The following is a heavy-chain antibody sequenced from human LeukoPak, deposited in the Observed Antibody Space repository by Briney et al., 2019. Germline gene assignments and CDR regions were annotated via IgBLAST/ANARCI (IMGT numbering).Heavy chain of an antibody. Sequence: PGGSLRLSCAGSGFTFSSYWMHWVRQAPGKGLVWVSRINHDGSSTSYADSVKGRFTISRDNAKNSLSLQMNSLRAEDTAVYYCARDDVWGSGFHDYWGQGTVVTVSS. CDR2: INHDGSST. CDR1: GFTFSSYW. D-gene: IGHD3-10*01. V-gene: IGHV3-74*01. CDR3: ARDDVWGSGFHDY. J-gene: IGHJ4*02.